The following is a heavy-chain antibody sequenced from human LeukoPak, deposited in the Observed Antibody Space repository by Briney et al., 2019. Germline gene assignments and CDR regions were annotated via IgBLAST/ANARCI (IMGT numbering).Heavy chain of an antibody. CDR1: GFTFSNAW. CDR2: IKSKTDGGTT. D-gene: IGHD2-2*01. Sequence: GGSLRLSCAASGFTFSNAWMSWVRQAPGKGLEWVGRIKSKTDGGTTDYAAPVKGRFTISRDDSKNTLHLQMNSLKTEDTAVYYCTTAEDIVVVPAAIIGDYWGQGTLVTVSS. J-gene: IGHJ4*02. V-gene: IGHV3-15*01. CDR3: TTAEDIVVVPAAIIGDY.